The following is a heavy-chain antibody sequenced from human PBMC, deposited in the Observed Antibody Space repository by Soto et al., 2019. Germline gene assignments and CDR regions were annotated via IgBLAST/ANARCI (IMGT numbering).Heavy chain of an antibody. Sequence: SQTLSLTCAISGDSVSSNSAAWNWIRQSPSRGLEWLGRPYYRSKWYNDYAVSVKSRITINPDTSKNQFSLQLDSVTPEDTAVYYCARSPAVNITRIVVVIMGWFDPRGQRTLVTVSS. CDR1: GDSVSSNSAA. CDR3: ARSPAVNITRIVVVIMGWFDP. J-gene: IGHJ5*02. D-gene: IGHD3-22*01. CDR2: PYYRSKWYN. V-gene: IGHV6-1*01.